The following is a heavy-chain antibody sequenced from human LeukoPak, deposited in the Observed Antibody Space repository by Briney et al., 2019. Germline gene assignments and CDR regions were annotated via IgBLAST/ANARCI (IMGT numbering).Heavy chain of an antibody. Sequence: SETLSLTCTVSGGSISSSSYYWGWIRQSPGKGLEWIGSVYYSGSTYYNPSLKSRVTISVDTSKNQFSLKLTSVTAADTAVYYCARRGILGPFDYWGQGTLVTVSS. J-gene: IGHJ4*02. V-gene: IGHV4-39*07. CDR2: VYYSGST. D-gene: IGHD3-16*01. CDR3: ARRGILGPFDY. CDR1: GGSISSSSYY.